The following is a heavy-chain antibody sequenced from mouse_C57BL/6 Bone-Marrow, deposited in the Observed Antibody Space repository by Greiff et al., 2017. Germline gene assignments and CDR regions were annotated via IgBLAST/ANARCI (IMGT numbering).Heavy chain of an antibody. CDR2: ISSGGSYT. V-gene: IGHV5-6*01. Sequence: EVKLVESGGDLVKPGGSLKLSCAASGFTFSSYGMSWVRQTPDQRLEWVATISSGGSYTYYPDSVKGRFTISRDNAKNTLYLQMSSLTSEDTAMYSCARLTTAYAMDYWGQGASVTVSS. J-gene: IGHJ4*01. D-gene: IGHD1-2*01. CDR3: ARLTTAYAMDY. CDR1: GFTFSSYG.